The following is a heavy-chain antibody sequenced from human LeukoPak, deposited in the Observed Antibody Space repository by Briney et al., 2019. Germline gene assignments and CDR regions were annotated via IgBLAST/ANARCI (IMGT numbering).Heavy chain of an antibody. CDR3: AKVRHRRTTVANYYYMDV. Sequence: GGSLRLSCVASGFSFSTYGMHWVRQAPGKGLEWVAFIRHDGSSKYYADSVKGRFTISRDSSKDTLYLQMNSLRAEDTAVYYCAKVRHRRTTVANYYYMDVWGKGTTVTVSS. V-gene: IGHV3-30*02. D-gene: IGHD4-11*01. J-gene: IGHJ6*03. CDR2: IRHDGSSK. CDR1: GFSFSTYG.